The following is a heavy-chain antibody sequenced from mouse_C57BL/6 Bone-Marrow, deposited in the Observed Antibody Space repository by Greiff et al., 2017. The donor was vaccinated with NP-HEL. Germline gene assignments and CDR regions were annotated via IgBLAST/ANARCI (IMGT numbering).Heavy chain of an antibody. Sequence: QVQLQQSGAELARPGASVKLSCKASGYTFTSYGISWVKQRTGPGLEWIGEIYPRSGNTYYNEKFKGKATLTADKSSSTAYMELRSLTSEDSAVYFCARGGLRRAMDYWGQGTSVTVSS. CDR3: ARGGLRRAMDY. CDR2: IYPRSGNT. V-gene: IGHV1-81*01. J-gene: IGHJ4*01. CDR1: GYTFTSYG. D-gene: IGHD2-4*01.